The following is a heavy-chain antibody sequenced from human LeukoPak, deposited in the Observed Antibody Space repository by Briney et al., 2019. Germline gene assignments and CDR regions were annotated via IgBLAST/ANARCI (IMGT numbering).Heavy chain of an antibody. V-gene: IGHV3-33*08. J-gene: IGHJ4*02. D-gene: IGHD6-13*01. CDR1: GFTFNYYW. CDR2: IWNDGSNK. Sequence: PGGSLRLSCAASGFTFNYYWLTWVRQAPGKGLEWVAVIWNDGSNKYYADSVKGRFTISRDNSKNTLYLQMNSLRVEDTAVYYCARRGLAAHHFDYWGQGTLVTVSS. CDR3: ARRGLAAHHFDY.